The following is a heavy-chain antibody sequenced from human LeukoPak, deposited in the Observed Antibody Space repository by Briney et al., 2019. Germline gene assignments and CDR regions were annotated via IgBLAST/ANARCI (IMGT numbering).Heavy chain of an antibody. CDR1: GYTFTGYY. CDR2: INPNSGGT. Sequence: GASVKVSCKASGYTFTGYYMHWVRQAPGQGLEWMGWINPNSGGTNYAQKFQGRVTMTRDTSISTAYMGLSRLRSDDTAVYYCATTRACSSTSCSYYYYMDVWGKGTTVTVSS. CDR3: ATTRACSSTSCSYYYYMDV. D-gene: IGHD2-2*01. J-gene: IGHJ6*03. V-gene: IGHV1-2*02.